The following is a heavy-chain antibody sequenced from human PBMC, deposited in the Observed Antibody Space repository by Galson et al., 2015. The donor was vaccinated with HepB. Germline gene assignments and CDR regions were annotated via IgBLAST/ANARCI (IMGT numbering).Heavy chain of an antibody. CDR1: GYTFTSYA. J-gene: IGHJ4*02. D-gene: IGHD5-12*01. CDR2: INAGNGNT. Sequence: SVKVSCKASGYTFTSYAMHWVRQAPGQRLEWMGWINAGNGNTKYSQKFQGRVTITRDTSASTAYMELSSLRSEDTAVYYCARGGTGGYDYGVDYWGQGTLVTVSS. V-gene: IGHV1-3*01. CDR3: ARGGTGGYDYGVDY.